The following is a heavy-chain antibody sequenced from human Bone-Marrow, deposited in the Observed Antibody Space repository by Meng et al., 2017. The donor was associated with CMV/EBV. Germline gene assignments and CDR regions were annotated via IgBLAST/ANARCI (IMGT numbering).Heavy chain of an antibody. CDR2: IYYSGGT. J-gene: IGHJ5*02. CDR3: ARVSGGCSGGSCSDWFDP. D-gene: IGHD2-15*01. V-gene: IGHV4-39*01. CDR1: ISSSSYY. Sequence: ISSSSYYWGWLRQPPGQGLEWIGSIYYSGGTYYNPSLKSRVTISVDTSKNQFSLKLSSVTAADTAVYYCARVSGGCSGGSCSDWFDPWGQGTLVTVSS.